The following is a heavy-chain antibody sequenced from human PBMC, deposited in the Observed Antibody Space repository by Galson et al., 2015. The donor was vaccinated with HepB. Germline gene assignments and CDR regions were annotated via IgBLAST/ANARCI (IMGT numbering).Heavy chain of an antibody. CDR1: GFTFSSYA. D-gene: IGHD2-21*02. J-gene: IGHJ4*02. Sequence: SLRLSCAASGFTFSSYAMHWVRQAPGKGLEYVSAISSNGGSTYYANSVKGRFTISRDNSKNTLYLQMGSLRAEDMAVYYCAREAVTAPWDYFDYWGQGTLVTVSS. CDR3: AREAVTAPWDYFDY. CDR2: ISSNGGST. V-gene: IGHV3-64*01.